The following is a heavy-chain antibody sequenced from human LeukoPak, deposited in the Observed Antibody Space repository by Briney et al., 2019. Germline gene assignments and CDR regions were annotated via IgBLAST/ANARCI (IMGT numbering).Heavy chain of an antibody. Sequence: GGSLRLSCAASGFTFSSYEMNWVRQAPGKGLEWVSYISSSGGTIYYADSVKGGFTISRDNAKNSLFLHMNSLRAEDTAVYYCARDQDTAMVTGGGQGTLVTVSS. D-gene: IGHD5-18*01. CDR2: ISSSGGTI. CDR1: GFTFSSYE. V-gene: IGHV3-48*03. J-gene: IGHJ4*02. CDR3: ARDQDTAMVTG.